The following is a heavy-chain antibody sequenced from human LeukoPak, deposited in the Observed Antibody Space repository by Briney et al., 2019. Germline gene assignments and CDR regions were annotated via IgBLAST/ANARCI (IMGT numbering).Heavy chain of an antibody. Sequence: PGGSLRLSCAASGFTFSSNYGMCGGRPAAGEGQGWVAGISGSGGGTNYADSVKGRFTISRDNPKNTLFLQMNNLRAEDTAVYFCAKRGVVTRVILVGFHKEAYYFDSWGQGALVTVSS. CDR1: GFTFSSNYG. CDR3: AKRGVVTRVILVGFHKEAYYFDS. J-gene: IGHJ4*02. D-gene: IGHD3-22*01. V-gene: IGHV3-23*01. CDR2: ISGSGGGT.